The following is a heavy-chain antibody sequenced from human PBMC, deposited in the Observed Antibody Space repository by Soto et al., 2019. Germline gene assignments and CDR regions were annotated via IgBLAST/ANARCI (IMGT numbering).Heavy chain of an antibody. J-gene: IGHJ5*02. CDR3: AMIPVETYMMYWFDH. D-gene: IGHD3-16*01. CDR2: IYYSGST. CDR1: GDSVTSGNYY. V-gene: IGHV4-61*01. Sequence: PPETLSLASTVSGDSVTSGNYYWGWIRQPPGKGLEWIGHIYYSGSTNYSPSLKSRVTISLDTSNNQFSLKVTSVTAADTAVYYCAMIPVETYMMYWFDHWGQGTLVTVSS.